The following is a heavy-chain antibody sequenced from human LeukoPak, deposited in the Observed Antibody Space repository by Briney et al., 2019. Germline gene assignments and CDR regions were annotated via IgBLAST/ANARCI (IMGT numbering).Heavy chain of an antibody. CDR1: GYTFTGYY. J-gene: IGHJ4*02. Sequence: ASVKVSCKASGYTFTGYYMHWVRQAPGQGLEWMGWINPNSGGTNYAQKFQGRVTMTRDTSISTAYMELSRLRSDDTAVYYCAREYFSIAAAGFDYWGQGTLVTVSS. V-gene: IGHV1-2*02. D-gene: IGHD6-13*01. CDR3: AREYFSIAAAGFDY. CDR2: INPNSGGT.